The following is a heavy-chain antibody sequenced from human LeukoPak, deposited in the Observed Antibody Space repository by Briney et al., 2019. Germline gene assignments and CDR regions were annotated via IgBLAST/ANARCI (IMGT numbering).Heavy chain of an antibody. Sequence: GGSLRLSCTASGFTFGDYAMSWVRQAPGKGLEWVGFIRSKAYGGTTENAASVKGRFTISRDDSKSIAYLQMNSLKTEDTPVYYCTRGPAEFDYWGQGTLVTVSS. CDR1: GFTFGDYA. CDR3: TRGPAEFDY. D-gene: IGHD1-14*01. V-gene: IGHV3-49*04. CDR2: IRSKAYGGTT. J-gene: IGHJ4*02.